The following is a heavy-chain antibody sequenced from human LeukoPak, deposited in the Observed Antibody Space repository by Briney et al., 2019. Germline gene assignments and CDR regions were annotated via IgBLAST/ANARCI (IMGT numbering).Heavy chain of an antibody. Sequence: GGSLRLSCAASGFTFSSYGMTWVRQAPGKGLEWVSYISSSSSTIYYADSVKGRFTISRDNAKNSLYLQMNSLRAEDTAVYYCAKDVRFVSGYPDYFDYWGQGTLVTVSS. J-gene: IGHJ4*02. CDR1: GFTFSSYG. V-gene: IGHV3-48*01. D-gene: IGHD5-12*01. CDR3: AKDVRFVSGYPDYFDY. CDR2: ISSSSSTI.